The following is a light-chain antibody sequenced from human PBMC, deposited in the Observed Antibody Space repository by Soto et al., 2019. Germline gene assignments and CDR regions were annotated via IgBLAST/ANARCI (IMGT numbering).Light chain of an antibody. Sequence: EIVLTQSPGTLSLSPGERDTLSCRASQSVSSTHLAWYQQKPGQAPRLLIYDASSRATGIPDRFSGSGSGTDFTLTISRLEPEDFAVYYCQQYGNSPPYTFGQGTKLEIK. CDR2: DAS. V-gene: IGKV3-20*01. CDR3: QQYGNSPPYT. CDR1: QSVSSTH. J-gene: IGKJ2*01.